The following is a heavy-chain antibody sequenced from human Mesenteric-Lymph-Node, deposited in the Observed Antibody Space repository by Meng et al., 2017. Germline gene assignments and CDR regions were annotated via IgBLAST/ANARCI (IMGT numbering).Heavy chain of an antibody. CDR1: GGTFSSYA. D-gene: IGHD2-21*01. CDR3: TRLTYYFDS. Sequence: SVKVSCKASGGTFSSYAISWVRQAPGQGLEWMGGIIPIFGTANYAQKFQGRVTMTRNTSISTAYMELSSLTSEDTAVYYCTRLTYYFDSWGQGALVTVSS. CDR2: IIPIFGTA. V-gene: IGHV1-69*05. J-gene: IGHJ4*02.